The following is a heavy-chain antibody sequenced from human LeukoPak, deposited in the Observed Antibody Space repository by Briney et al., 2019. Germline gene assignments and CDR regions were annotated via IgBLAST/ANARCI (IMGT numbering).Heavy chain of an antibody. CDR2: ISGMGHDI. J-gene: IGHJ4*01. CDR1: GFTFSSYS. CDR3: STGPRSLPY. D-gene: IGHD4-23*01. Sequence: GGSLRLSSAASGFTFSSYSMNWVRQTPGMGLESLAYISGMGHDIYYADSVKGRFTISRDNAKNSLYLQMNSLRPEDTALYYCSTGPRSLPYWGPGTLVTVSS. V-gene: IGHV3-21*05.